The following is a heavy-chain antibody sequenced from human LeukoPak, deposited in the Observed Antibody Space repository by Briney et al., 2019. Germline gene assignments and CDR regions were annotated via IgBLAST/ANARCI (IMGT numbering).Heavy chain of an antibody. J-gene: IGHJ4*02. D-gene: IGHD2-2*01. CDR3: AKGTGDIVVVVGLVY. CDR2: VSGSGGST. V-gene: IGHV3-23*01. CDR1: GFTFSSYA. Sequence: GGSLRLSCAASGFTFSSYAMSWVRQAPGKGLELVSAVSGSGGSTYYADSVKGRFTISRDNSKNTLYLQMNSLRAEDTAVYYCAKGTGDIVVVVGLVYWGQGTLVTVSS.